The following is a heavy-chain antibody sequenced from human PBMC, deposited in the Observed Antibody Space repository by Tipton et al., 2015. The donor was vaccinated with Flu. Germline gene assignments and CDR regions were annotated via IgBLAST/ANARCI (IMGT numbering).Heavy chain of an antibody. V-gene: IGHV4-59*01. Sequence: TLSLTCTVSGGSISNYYWSWIRQPPGKALEWIGYVYNIGNTNYNPALKRRVTISVDTSNNQLSLRLRSMTAADTAVYYCATSRPHYYYYAMDVWGQGATVTVSS. CDR3: ATSRPHYYYYAMDV. J-gene: IGHJ6*02. D-gene: IGHD6-25*01. CDR1: GGSISNYY. CDR2: VYNIGNT.